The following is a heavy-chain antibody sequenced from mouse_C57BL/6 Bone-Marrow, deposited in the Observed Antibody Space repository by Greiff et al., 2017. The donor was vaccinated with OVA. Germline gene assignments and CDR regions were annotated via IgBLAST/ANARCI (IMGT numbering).Heavy chain of an antibody. V-gene: IGHV8-8*01. Sequence: QVTLTVSGPGILQPSQTLSLTCSFSGFSLRTFGMGVGWIRQPSGKGLEWLAHIWWDDDKYYNPALKSRLTSSNDTSKNQVFLKIAKVDTADTATYYCARIAGGPIYYDYPYWGQGTTLTVSS. CDR3: ARIAGGPIYYDYPY. CDR1: GFSLRTFGMG. J-gene: IGHJ2*01. D-gene: IGHD2-4*01. CDR2: IWWDDDK.